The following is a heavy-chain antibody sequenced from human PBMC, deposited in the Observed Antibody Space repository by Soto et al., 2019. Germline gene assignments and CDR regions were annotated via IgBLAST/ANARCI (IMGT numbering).Heavy chain of an antibody. V-gene: IGHV5-51*03. CDR1: GHSFTTYW. Sequence: EAQLVQSGAEVKKPGESLKISCEDSGHSFTTYWIAWVRQMPGKGVEWMGIIYPGDSRTTYSPSFQGQVIISADKSISTAYVQWSRLKASDIAMYYCTRDLDYGGNSDTIDIWGQGTMVIVSS. CDR2: IYPGDSRT. D-gene: IGHD4-17*01. J-gene: IGHJ3*02. CDR3: TRDLDYGGNSDTIDI.